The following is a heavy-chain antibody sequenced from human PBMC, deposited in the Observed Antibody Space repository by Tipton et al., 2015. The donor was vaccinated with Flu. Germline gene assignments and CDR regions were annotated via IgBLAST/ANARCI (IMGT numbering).Heavy chain of an antibody. D-gene: IGHD2-21*02. CDR2: MSSKRGNT. CDR1: GYTFTNFD. J-gene: IGHJ5*02. V-gene: IGHV1-8*01. CDR3: ARVAPRGDGFS. Sequence: QLVQSGAEVKKPGASVKVSCKASGYTFTNFDINWVRQATGQGLEWLGWMSSKRGNTGYAQKFQGRVTMTRDTSITTAYMERTSLPSEDTAVYYCARVAPRGDGFSWGQGTLVTVSS.